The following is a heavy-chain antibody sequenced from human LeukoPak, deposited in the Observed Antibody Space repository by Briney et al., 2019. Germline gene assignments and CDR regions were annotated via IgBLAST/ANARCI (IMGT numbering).Heavy chain of an antibody. Sequence: SETLSLTCAAYGGSFSGYYWSWIRQPPGKGLEWIGEINHSGSTNYNPSLKSRVTISVDTSKNQFSLKLSSVTAADTAVYYCARGGSYLRYYYYYMDVWGKGTTVTVSS. V-gene: IGHV4-34*01. CDR1: GGSFSGYY. CDR2: INHSGST. CDR3: ARGGSYLRYYYYYMDV. J-gene: IGHJ6*03. D-gene: IGHD1-26*01.